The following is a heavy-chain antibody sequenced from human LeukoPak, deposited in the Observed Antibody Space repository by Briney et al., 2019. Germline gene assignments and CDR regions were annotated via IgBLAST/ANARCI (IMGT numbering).Heavy chain of an antibody. CDR2: ISYDGSNK. Sequence: GGSLRLSCAASGFTVSSNYMSWVRQAPGKGLEWVAVISYDGSNKYYADSVKGRFTISRDNSKNTLYLQMNSLRAEDTAVYYCARGGGYGAYSGSWYYWGQGTLVTVSS. D-gene: IGHD6-13*01. CDR3: ARGGGYGAYSGSWYY. CDR1: GFTVSSNY. J-gene: IGHJ4*02. V-gene: IGHV3-30*03.